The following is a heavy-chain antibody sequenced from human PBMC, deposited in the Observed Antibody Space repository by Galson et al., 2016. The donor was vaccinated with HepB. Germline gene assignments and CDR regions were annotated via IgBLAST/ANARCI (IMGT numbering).Heavy chain of an antibody. D-gene: IGHD3-16*01. J-gene: IGHJ5*02. Sequence: SETLSLTCGVYGGSFSGYYWSWIRQPPGKGLEWLGEINHSGSTNYNPSLESRVTISVYTSKNQFPLKLSSVTAADTAVYYCARRSRISFTLKWFDPWGQGTLVTVSS. CDR3: ARRSRISFTLKWFDP. CDR2: INHSGST. CDR1: GGSFSGYY. V-gene: IGHV4-34*01.